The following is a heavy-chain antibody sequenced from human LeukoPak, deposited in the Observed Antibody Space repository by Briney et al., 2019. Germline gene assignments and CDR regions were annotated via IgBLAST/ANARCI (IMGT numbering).Heavy chain of an antibody. CDR3: AKGTGGFDY. J-gene: IGHJ4*02. Sequence: GGSLRLSCAASGFTFSSYEMNWVRQAPGKGLEWVSYISSSGSTIYYADSVKGRFTISRDNSKNTLYLQMNSLRAEDTALYYCAKGTGGFDYWGQGTLVTVSS. CDR1: GFTFSSYE. V-gene: IGHV3-48*03. D-gene: IGHD3-16*01. CDR2: ISSSGSTI.